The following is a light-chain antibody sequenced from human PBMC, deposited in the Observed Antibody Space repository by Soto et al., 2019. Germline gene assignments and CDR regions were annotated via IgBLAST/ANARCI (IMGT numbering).Light chain of an antibody. CDR2: GAS. V-gene: IGKV3-20*01. CDR3: QQYVSSPWT. CDR1: QSISSSY. Sequence: EIVLTQSPGTLSLSPGERATLSCRASQSISSSYLAWYQQKPGQAPRPLIYGASSRATGIPDRFSGSGSGTDFTLTISRLEPEDFAVYYCQQYVSSPWTFGQGIKVEIK. J-gene: IGKJ1*01.